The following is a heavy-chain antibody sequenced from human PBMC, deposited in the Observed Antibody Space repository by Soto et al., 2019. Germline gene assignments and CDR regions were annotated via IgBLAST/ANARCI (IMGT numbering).Heavy chain of an antibody. D-gene: IGHD2-15*01. CDR1: GGSIANNNYF. CDR2: AAYSGGT. J-gene: IGHJ4*02. Sequence: SXTLSLTCTVSGGSIANNNYFWGWVRQPPGKGLEWIGSAAYSGGTYKNPSLKSRVTVSVDTSKNQFSLKLTSVTAADTAVYYCAKVVVGATSHSDFDSWGQGTLVTVSS. CDR3: AKVVVGATSHSDFDS. V-gene: IGHV4-39*01.